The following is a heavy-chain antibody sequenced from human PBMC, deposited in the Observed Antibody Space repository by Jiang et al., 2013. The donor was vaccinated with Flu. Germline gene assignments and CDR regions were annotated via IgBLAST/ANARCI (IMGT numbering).Heavy chain of an antibody. J-gene: IGHJ3*02. D-gene: IGHD2-15*01. V-gene: IGHV1-69*04. CDR2: IIPILGIA. Sequence: GAEVKKPGSSVKVSCKASGGTFSSYAISWVRQAPGQGLEWMGRIIPILGIANYAQKFQGRVTITADKSTSTAYMELSSLRSEDTAVYYCARSLHLGYCSGGSCGGAFDIWGQGTMVTVSS. CDR3: ARSLHLGYCSGGSCGGAFDI. CDR1: GGTFSSYA.